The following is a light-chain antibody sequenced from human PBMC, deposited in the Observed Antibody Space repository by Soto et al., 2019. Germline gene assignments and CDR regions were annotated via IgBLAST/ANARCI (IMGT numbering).Light chain of an antibody. CDR3: LVSDSGARV. CDR1: TGAVTSGHY. V-gene: IGLV7-46*01. CDR2: DTS. J-gene: IGLJ2*01. Sequence: QAVVTQEPSLTVSPGGTVTLTCGSSTGAVTSGHYPYWFQQKPGQAPRTLIYDTSDKHSWTPARFSGSLLGGKAALTLSGAQPEDEADYYCLVSDSGARVFGGGTKVTVL.